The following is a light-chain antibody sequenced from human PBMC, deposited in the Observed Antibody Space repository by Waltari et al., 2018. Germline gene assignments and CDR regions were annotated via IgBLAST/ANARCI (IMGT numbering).Light chain of an antibody. CDR1: SSNIGGNF. V-gene: IGLV1-47*01. CDR3: AAWDDNLTGPL. CDR2: KNN. J-gene: IGLJ3*02. Sequence: SVLTQPPSASGTPGQTVTIPCSGSSSNIGGNFVYWYQQLPGMAPHLLIHKNNPRPSGVPDRFSGSKSGTSASLAISGLRSDDEAEYYCAAWDDNLTGPLFGGGTKVTVL.